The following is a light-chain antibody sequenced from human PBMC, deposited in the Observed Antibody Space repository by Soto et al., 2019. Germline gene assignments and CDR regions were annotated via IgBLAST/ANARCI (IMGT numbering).Light chain of an antibody. V-gene: IGKV3-15*01. CDR1: ESVGGN. J-gene: IGKJ1*01. CDR3: QQYNKWPRT. Sequence: ELVLTQSPATLSVSPGERVTLSCRASESVGGNLAWYQQRPGQSPILLIYDASIRATGLPARFGGSGSGTEFFLTISSLQSGDFAMYYCQQYNKWPRTFGQGTKVDI. CDR2: DAS.